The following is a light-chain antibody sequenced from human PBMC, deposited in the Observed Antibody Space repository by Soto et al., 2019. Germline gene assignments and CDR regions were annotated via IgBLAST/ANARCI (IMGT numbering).Light chain of an antibody. CDR1: SSNIGSNY. J-gene: IGLJ1*01. CDR3: AAWDDSLSGLV. Sequence: QSVLTRPPSASGTPGQRVTISCSGSSSNIGSNYVYWYQQLPGTAPKLLIYRNNQRPSGVPDRFSGSKSGTSASLAISGLRSEDEADYYCAAWDDSLSGLVFGTGTKVTVL. CDR2: RNN. V-gene: IGLV1-47*01.